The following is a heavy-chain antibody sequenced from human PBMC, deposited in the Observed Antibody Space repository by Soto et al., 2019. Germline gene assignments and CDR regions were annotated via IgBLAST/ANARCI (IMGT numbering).Heavy chain of an antibody. CDR3: ARGRIAARGFDP. D-gene: IGHD6-6*01. V-gene: IGHV3-30-3*01. Sequence: QVQLVESGGGVVQPGRSLRLSCAASGFTFSSYAMHWVRQAPGKGLEWVAVISYDGSNKYYADSVKGRFTISRDNSKNTLYLQMNSLRAEDTAVYCCARGRIAARGFDPWGQGTLVTVSS. CDR2: ISYDGSNK. J-gene: IGHJ5*02. CDR1: GFTFSSYA.